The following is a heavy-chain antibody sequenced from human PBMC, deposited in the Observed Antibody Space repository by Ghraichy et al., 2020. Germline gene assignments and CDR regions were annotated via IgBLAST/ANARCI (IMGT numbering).Heavy chain of an antibody. Sequence: SETLSLTCTVSGGSISSGSYYWSWIRQPAGKGLEWIGRIYTSGGTNYNPSLKSRVTISVDTSKNQFSLKLSSVTAADTAVYYCARELCSSTSCYTSKRDWFDPWGQGTLVTVSS. D-gene: IGHD2-2*02. V-gene: IGHV4-61*02. CDR3: ARELCSSTSCYTSKRDWFDP. CDR1: GGSISSGSYY. J-gene: IGHJ5*02. CDR2: IYTSGGT.